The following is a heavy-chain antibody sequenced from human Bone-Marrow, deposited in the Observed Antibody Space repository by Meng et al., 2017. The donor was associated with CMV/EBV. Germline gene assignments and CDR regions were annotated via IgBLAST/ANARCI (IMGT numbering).Heavy chain of an antibody. V-gene: IGHV1-2*02. CDR2: IHPHRGDT. CDR1: GYTFTAHY. Sequence: ASVKVSCKASGYTFTAHYFHWVRQAPGQGLEWMGWIHPHRGDTNYAQQFQGRVTLTRDTSINTGYMELTRLTSDDTAVYYCARSEGYYYGMDVWGQGTTVTVSS. CDR3: ARSEGYYYGMDV. J-gene: IGHJ6*02.